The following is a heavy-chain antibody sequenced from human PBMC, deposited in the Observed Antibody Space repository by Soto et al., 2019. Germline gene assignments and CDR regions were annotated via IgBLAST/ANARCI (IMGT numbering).Heavy chain of an antibody. J-gene: IGHJ4*02. V-gene: IGHV4-31*03. CDR2: IYYSGST. CDR3: ASGVTMVRGVIHTPYFDY. CDR1: GGSISSGGYC. D-gene: IGHD3-10*01. Sequence: PSETLSLTCTVSGGSISSGGYCWSRNSKHPGKGLEWIGYIYYSGSTYYNPSLKSRVTISVDTSKNQFSLKLSSVTAADTAVYYCASGVTMVRGVIHTPYFDYWGQGTLVTVSS.